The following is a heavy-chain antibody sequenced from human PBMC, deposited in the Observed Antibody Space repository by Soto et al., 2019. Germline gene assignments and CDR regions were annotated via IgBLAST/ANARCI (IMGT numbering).Heavy chain of an antibody. J-gene: IGHJ6*02. V-gene: IGHV1-69*01. CDR2: SIPIFGSA. D-gene: IGHD6-6*01. CDR1: GGTFNNYA. Sequence: QMQLVQSGAEVKKPGSSVRVSCKASGGTFNNYAISWERQAPGQGLEWMGGSIPIFGSAHYAQKLQGRVTITADESKSTAYMELGSLTSADTAVYYCARDRYSSSSGYYYYNYGMDVWGQGTTVTVSS. CDR3: ARDRYSSSSGYYYYNYGMDV.